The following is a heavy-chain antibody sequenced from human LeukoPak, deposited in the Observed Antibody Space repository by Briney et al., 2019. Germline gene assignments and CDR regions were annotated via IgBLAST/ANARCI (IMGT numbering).Heavy chain of an antibody. CDR3: ARGDTAMVNFDY. D-gene: IGHD5-18*01. CDR1: GVSISSYY. J-gene: IGHJ4*02. V-gene: IGHV4-59*01. Sequence: SETLSLTCTVSGVSISSYYWSWIRQPPGKGLEWIGYIYYSGSTNYNPSLKSRVTISVDTSKNQFSLKLSSVTAADTAVYYCARGDTAMVNFDYWGQGTLVTVSS. CDR2: IYYSGST.